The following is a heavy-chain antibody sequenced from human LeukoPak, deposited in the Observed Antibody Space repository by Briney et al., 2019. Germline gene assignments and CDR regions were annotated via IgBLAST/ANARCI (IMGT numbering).Heavy chain of an antibody. CDR2: INPNSGGT. CDR3: ARDRHPLWFGDTRYNWFDP. J-gene: IGHJ5*02. Sequence: ASVKVSCKAFGYTFTGYYMHWVRQAPGQGLEWMGRINPNSGGTNYAQKFQGRVTMTRDTSISTAYMELSRLRSDDTAVYYCARDRHPLWFGDTRYNWFDPWGQRTLVTVSS. CDR1: GYTFTGYY. D-gene: IGHD3-10*01. V-gene: IGHV1-2*06.